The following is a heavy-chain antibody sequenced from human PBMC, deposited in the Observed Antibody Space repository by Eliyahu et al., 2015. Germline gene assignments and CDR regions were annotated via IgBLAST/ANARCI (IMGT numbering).Heavy chain of an antibody. J-gene: IGHJ6*02. CDR1: GGSFXGYY. Sequence: QVQLQQWGAGLLKPSETLSLTCAVXGGSFXGYYWSWXRQPPGKGLEWIGEINHSGSTNYNPSLKSRVTTSVDTSKNQFSLKLSSVTAADTAVYYCARSPYYYGMDVWGQGTTVTVSS. V-gene: IGHV4-34*01. CDR3: ARSPYYYGMDV. CDR2: INHSGST.